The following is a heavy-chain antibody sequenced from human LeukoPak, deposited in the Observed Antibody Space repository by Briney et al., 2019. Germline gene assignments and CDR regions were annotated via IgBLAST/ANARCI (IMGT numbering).Heavy chain of an antibody. CDR3: ARDKAVTPYYFDY. CDR2: IYSSGST. J-gene: IGHJ4*02. D-gene: IGHD4-17*01. V-gene: IGHV4-4*07. CDR1: GGSISSYY. Sequence: PSETLSLTCTVSGGSISSYYWSWIRQPAGEGLEWIGRIYSSGSTNYNPSLKSRVTMSVDTSKNKFSLKLSSVTAADTAVYYCARDKAVTPYYFDYWGQGTLVTVSS.